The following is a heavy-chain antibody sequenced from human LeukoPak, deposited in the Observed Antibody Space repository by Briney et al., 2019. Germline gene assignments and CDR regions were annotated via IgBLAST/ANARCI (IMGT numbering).Heavy chain of an antibody. D-gene: IGHD2-8*01. J-gene: IGHJ4*02. CDR3: SKAAVPGTKYYLDY. Sequence: PGGSLRLSCAASGFIFSSYVMSWVRQAPGKGLEWVSGISGSGGSAYYADSVKGRFTISRDSSRNTVYLQMNNLRAEDTALYYCSKAAVPGTKYYLDYWGQGTLVTVSS. CDR1: GFIFSSYV. V-gene: IGHV3-23*01. CDR2: ISGSGGSA.